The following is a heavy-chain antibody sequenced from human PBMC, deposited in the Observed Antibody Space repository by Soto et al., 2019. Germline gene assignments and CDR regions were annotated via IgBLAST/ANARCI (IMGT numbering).Heavy chain of an antibody. CDR1: GYTFTDYS. CDR3: ARTDTWAY. D-gene: IGHD5-18*01. J-gene: IGHJ4*02. CDR2: SNTHNGHT. Sequence: QVHLVQSGAEVKMPGASVKVSCKTSGYTFTDYSMNWVRQAPGQRLEWMGWSNTHNGHTQYSPRFDDRVTMTTDPSTSTAYMELKGLRSDDTAVYYCARTDTWAYWGQGTLVTVSS. V-gene: IGHV1-18*04.